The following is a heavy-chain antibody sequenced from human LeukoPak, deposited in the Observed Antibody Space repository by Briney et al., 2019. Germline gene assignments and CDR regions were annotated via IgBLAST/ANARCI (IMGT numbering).Heavy chain of an antibody. CDR3: AKDMNKVDTAMVTTD. Sequence: GGSLRLSCAASGFTFSSYSMNWVRQAPGKGLEWVSAISGSGGSTYYADSVKGRFTISRDNSKNTLYLQMNSLRAEDTAVYYRAKDMNKVDTAMVTTDWGQGTLVTVSS. CDR2: ISGSGGST. CDR1: GFTFSSYS. J-gene: IGHJ4*02. D-gene: IGHD5-18*01. V-gene: IGHV3-23*01.